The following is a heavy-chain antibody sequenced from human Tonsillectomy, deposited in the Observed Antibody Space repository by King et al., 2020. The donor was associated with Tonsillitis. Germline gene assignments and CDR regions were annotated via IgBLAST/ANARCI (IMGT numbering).Heavy chain of an antibody. Sequence: VQLVESGGGLVQPGGSLRLSCAASGFTFSSYWMHWVRQAPGKGLVWVSRINSYGSSTSYADSVKGRFTISRDNAKNTLYLQMNSLRAEDTAVYYCARTAPRRIQRGAIRRGYYYMDVCGKGTTGTVSS. CDR2: INSYGSST. D-gene: IGHD5-18*01. CDR1: GFTFSSYW. V-gene: IGHV3-74*01. J-gene: IGHJ6*03. CDR3: ARTAPRRIQRGAIRRGYYYMDV.